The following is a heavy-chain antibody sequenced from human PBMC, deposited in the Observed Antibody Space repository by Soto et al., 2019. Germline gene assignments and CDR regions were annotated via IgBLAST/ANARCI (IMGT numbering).Heavy chain of an antibody. D-gene: IGHD3-3*01. Sequence: QITLKESGPTLVKPTQTLTLTCTFSGFSLNTGGVGVRWIRQSPGKALELLAHIYWDGDKRYRPFLETMLTVTKDGYKNQVVPTMTKMVPADTATYYYARLQLLRASEWLSQGFDSWGQGIPVSVSS. CDR3: ARLQLLRASEWLSQGFDS. CDR1: GFSLNTGGVG. V-gene: IGHV2-5*02. J-gene: IGHJ4*02. CDR2: IYWDGDK.